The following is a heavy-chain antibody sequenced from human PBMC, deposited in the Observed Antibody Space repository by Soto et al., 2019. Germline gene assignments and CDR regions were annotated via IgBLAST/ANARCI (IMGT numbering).Heavy chain of an antibody. V-gene: IGHV3-7*01. J-gene: IGHJ4*01. Sequence: PGGSLRLSCADSGFTFGSYWMSWVRQAPGKGLEWVANINQDGSEKYYVDSVKGRFTISRDNAKNSLYLQMNSLRAEDTAVYYCARAFCTNGVCYYFFDYWGHGTLVTVSS. D-gene: IGHD2-8*01. CDR1: GFTFGSYW. CDR3: ARAFCTNGVCYYFFDY. CDR2: INQDGSEK.